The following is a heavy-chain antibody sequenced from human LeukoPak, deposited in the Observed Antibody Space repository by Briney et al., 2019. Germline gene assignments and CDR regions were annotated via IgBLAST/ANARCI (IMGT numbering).Heavy chain of an antibody. Sequence: SETLSLSCSVSGVSICDYHWGWIPPPAGQEWEWIGHIDTSGKTNSNTSLKSRVTMWHDTPNNHYSLEVTSVTGADTAIYYCARAASGDSVYYGSGRRYPYYHMDVWGGGTTVTISS. CDR1: GVSICDYH. CDR3: ARAASGDSVYYGSGRRYPYYHMDV. V-gene: IGHV4-4*07. CDR2: IDTSGKT. D-gene: IGHD3-10*01. J-gene: IGHJ6*03.